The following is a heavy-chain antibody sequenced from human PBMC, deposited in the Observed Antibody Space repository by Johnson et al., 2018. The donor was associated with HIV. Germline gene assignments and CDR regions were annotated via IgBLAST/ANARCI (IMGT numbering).Heavy chain of an antibody. CDR2: VSYNGGKK. CDR1: GFTFRSYP. Sequence: QVKLVESGGGFVQPGGSLRLSCAASGFTFRSYPMNWVRQAPGKGLEWMAIVSYNGGKKYYADSVKGRFTISRDNSKNPLYLQQNSLSAEDTAVYYWSKCSGWGHDAFDIWGQGTMVTVSS. D-gene: IGHD6-19*01. J-gene: IGHJ3*02. V-gene: IGHV3-30*04. CDR3: SKCSGWGHDAFDI.